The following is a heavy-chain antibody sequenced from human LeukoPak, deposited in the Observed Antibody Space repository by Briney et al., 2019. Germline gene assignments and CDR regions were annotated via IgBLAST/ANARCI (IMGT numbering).Heavy chain of an antibody. CDR3: ARSADIVATTGLWFDP. CDR1: GGSISSSSYY. CDR2: IYYSGST. Sequence: SETLSLTCTVSGGSISSSSYYWGWIRQPPGKGLEWIGTIYYSGSTYYNPSLKSRVTISADTSKNQISLKLSSVTAADTAVYYCARSADIVATTGLWFDPWGQGTLVTVSS. V-gene: IGHV4-39*07. D-gene: IGHD5-12*01. J-gene: IGHJ5*02.